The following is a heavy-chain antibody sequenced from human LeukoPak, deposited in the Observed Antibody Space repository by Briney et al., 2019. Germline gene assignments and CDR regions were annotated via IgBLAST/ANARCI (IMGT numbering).Heavy chain of an antibody. V-gene: IGHV4-59*01. J-gene: IGHJ3*02. CDR1: GGSISSYY. Sequence: PSETLSLTCTVSGGSISSYYWSWIRQPPGKGLEWIGYIYYSGSTNYNPSLKSRVTISVDTSKNQFSLKLSSVTAADTAVYYCARAPGRSKVSQGAFDIWGQGTMVTVSS. D-gene: IGHD1-26*01. CDR2: IYYSGST. CDR3: ARAPGRSKVSQGAFDI.